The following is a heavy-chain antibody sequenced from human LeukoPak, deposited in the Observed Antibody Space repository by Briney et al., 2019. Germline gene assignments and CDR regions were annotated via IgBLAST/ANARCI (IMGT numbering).Heavy chain of an antibody. CDR1: GFTFSSYG. CDR2: ISYDGSNK. V-gene: IGHV3-30*18. J-gene: IGHJ4*02. CDR3: AKEYYGSGSYYGD. Sequence: PGGSLRLSCAASGFTFSSYGMHWVRQAPGKGLEWVAIISYDGSNKYYADSVKGRFIISRDNSKNTLYLQMNSLRAEDTAVYYCAKEYYGSGSYYGDWGQGTLVTVSS. D-gene: IGHD3-10*01.